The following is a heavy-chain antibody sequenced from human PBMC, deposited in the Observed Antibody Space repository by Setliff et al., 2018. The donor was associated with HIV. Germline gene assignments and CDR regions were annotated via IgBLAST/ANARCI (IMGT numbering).Heavy chain of an antibody. CDR1: GFTFSSYG. Sequence: GGSLRLSCAASGFTFSSYGMHWVRQAPGKGLEWVAFIRYDGSNKYYADSVKGRFTISRDNSKNTLYLQMNSLRAEDTAVYYCAKDNDYVWGSFSAASKGRYGMDVWGQGTTVTVSS. V-gene: IGHV3-30*02. CDR3: AKDNDYVWGSFSAASKGRYGMDV. D-gene: IGHD3-16*01. CDR2: IRYDGSNK. J-gene: IGHJ6*02.